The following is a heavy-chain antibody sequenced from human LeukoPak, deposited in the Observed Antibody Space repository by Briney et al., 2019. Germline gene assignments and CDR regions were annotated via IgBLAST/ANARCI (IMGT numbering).Heavy chain of an antibody. J-gene: IGHJ6*02. CDR2: INTNTGNP. D-gene: IGHD2-2*01. V-gene: IGHV7-4-1*02. CDR3: ASRPVVPAPLGMDV. Sequence: ASVKVSCKASGYTFTSYAMNWVRQAPGQGLEWVGWINTNTGNPTYAQGFTGRFVFSLDTSVSTAYLQISSLKAEDTAVYYCASRPVVPAPLGMDVWGQGTTVTVSS. CDR1: GYTFTSYA.